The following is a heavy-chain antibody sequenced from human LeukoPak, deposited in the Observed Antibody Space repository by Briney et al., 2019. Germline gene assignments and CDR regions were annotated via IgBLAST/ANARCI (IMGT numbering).Heavy chain of an antibody. CDR3: ARDESGNTVTSNFDY. Sequence: ASVKVSCKASGYTFTSYYMHWVRQALGQGLEWMGIINPSGGSTSYAQKFQGRVTMTRDTSTSTVYMELSSLRSEDTAVYYYARDESGNTVTSNFDYWGQEPWSPSPQ. J-gene: IGHJ4*01. CDR1: GYTFTSYY. V-gene: IGHV1-46*01. CDR2: INPSGGST. D-gene: IGHD4-17*01.